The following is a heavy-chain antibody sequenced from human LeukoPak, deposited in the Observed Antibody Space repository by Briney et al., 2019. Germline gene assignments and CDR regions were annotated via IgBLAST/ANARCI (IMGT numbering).Heavy chain of an antibody. V-gene: IGHV3-66*01. D-gene: IGHD3-3*01. J-gene: IGHJ5*02. CDR2: IYSGGST. CDR1: GFTVSSNY. CDR3: ARDRPKPPPQYYDFWSGYYGGWFDP. Sequence: GGSLRLSCAASGFTVSSNYMSWVRQAPGKGLEWVSVIYSGGSTYYADSVKGRFTISRDNSKNTLYLQMNSLRAEDTAVYYRARDRPKPPPQYYDFWSGYYGGWFDPWGQGTLVTVSS.